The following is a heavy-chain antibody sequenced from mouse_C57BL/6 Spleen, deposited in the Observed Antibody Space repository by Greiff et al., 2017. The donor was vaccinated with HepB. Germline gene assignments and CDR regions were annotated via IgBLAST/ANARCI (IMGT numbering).Heavy chain of an antibody. CDR2: ISGGGGNT. CDR1: GFTFSSYT. J-gene: IGHJ4*01. Sequence: EVQLVESGGGLVKPGGSLKLSCAASGFTFSSYTMSWVRQTPEKRLEWVATISGGGGNTYYPDSVKGRFTIYRDNAKNTLYLQMSSLRSEDTALYYCARHVEYYYAMDYWGQGTSVTVSS. CDR3: ARHVEYYYAMDY. V-gene: IGHV5-9*01.